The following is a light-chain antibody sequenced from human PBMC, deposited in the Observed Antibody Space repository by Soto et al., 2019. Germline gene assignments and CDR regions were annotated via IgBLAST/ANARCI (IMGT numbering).Light chain of an antibody. V-gene: IGKV1-39*01. CDR1: QNINTY. CDR2: GAS. J-gene: IGKJ1*01. Sequence: DIQMTQSPSSLSASVGDRVTITCQATQNINTYVNWYQQKPGKAPQLLIYGASSLQSGVPSRFSGRGSGADCTLTISSLQPEDFDTYYCQQSYSNQKTFGQGNKVEV. CDR3: QQSYSNQKT.